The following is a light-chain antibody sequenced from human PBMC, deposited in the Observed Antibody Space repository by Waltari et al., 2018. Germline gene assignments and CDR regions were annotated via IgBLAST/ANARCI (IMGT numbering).Light chain of an antibody. J-gene: IGKJ1*01. Sequence: EIVLTQSPGTLSLSPGERATLSCRASQGVGKYLAWYQQRPGQAPRLLLYHASIRATGIPDRFSGSGYGTDFSLTISRLEPEDFAVYYCQKYDFFPATFGQGTKVEIK. CDR3: QKYDFFPAT. CDR2: HAS. V-gene: IGKV3-20*01. CDR1: QGVGKY.